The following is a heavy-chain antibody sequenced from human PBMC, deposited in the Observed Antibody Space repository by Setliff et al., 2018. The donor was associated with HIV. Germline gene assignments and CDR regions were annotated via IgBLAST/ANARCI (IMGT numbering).Heavy chain of an antibody. CDR3: ARDPLSYPDY. J-gene: IGHJ4*02. CDR1: GYTFTSCF. V-gene: IGHV1-8*02. D-gene: IGHD2-2*01. CDR2: MNPNSGNT. Sequence: ASVKVSCKASGYTFTSCFLHWVRQAPGQGLEWMGWMNPNSGNTGYAQKFQGRVTMARNTSIRTAYMELRSLRSDDTAVYYCARDPLSYPDYWGQGTLVTVSS.